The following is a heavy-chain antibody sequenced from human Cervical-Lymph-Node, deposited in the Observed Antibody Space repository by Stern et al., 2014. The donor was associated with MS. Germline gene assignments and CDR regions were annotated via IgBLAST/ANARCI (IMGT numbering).Heavy chain of an antibody. D-gene: IGHD6-6*01. CDR1: GGTFNTNV. J-gene: IGHJ4*02. CDR2: IIPLFGTA. CDR3: ARAAYSTSSYNY. V-gene: IGHV1-69*01. Sequence: QVQLVQSGAEVKKPGSSVKVSCKASGGTFNTNVISWVRQAPGQGLEWMGGIIPLFGTALYAQKFPGTVPITAHESTRPVSMELSSLRSEDTAVYYCARAAYSTSSYNYWGQGTLVIVSP.